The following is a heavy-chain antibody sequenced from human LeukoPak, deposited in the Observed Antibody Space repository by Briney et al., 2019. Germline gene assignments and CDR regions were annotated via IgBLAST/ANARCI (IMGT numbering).Heavy chain of an antibody. D-gene: IGHD3-3*01. J-gene: IGHJ5*02. CDR2: INHSGST. Sequence: PSEALSLTRDVYGGXFSGYYCSWIREPPGKGLEWSGEINHSGSTNYNPSLKSRVTVSVHTSKIQFSLQLSSVTADDTAVYYCAGTLTYYDFWSGYYTDNWFDPWGQGTLVTVSS. CDR3: AGTLTYYDFWSGYYTDNWFDP. V-gene: IGHV4-34*01. CDR1: GGXFSGYY.